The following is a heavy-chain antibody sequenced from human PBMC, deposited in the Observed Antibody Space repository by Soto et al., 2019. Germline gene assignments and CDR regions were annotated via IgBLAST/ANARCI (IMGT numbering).Heavy chain of an antibody. CDR2: IYSGGST. J-gene: IGHJ4*02. CDR1: GFTVSGNY. D-gene: IGHD3-22*01. V-gene: IGHV3-53*01. Sequence: PGGSLRLSCAASGFTVSGNYMSWVRQAPGKGLEWVSVIYSGGSTYYTDSVKGRFTISRDNSKNTLYLQMNSLRAEDTAVYYCARWLSDSSGYRPRYYFAYWGQGTLVTVSS. CDR3: ARWLSDSSGYRPRYYFAY.